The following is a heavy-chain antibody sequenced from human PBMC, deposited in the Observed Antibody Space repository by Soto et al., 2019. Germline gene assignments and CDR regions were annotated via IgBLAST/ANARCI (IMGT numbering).Heavy chain of an antibody. Sequence: YVRRVRQTTGKGLEGVSVIYSGGSPYYADSVKGRFTISRDNSKNTLYLQMNSLRAEDTAVYYCARGQQLARTTYGMDVCGQGTTVTV. D-gene: IGHD6-13*01. J-gene: IGHJ6*02. CDR2: IYSGGSP. CDR3: ARGQQLARTTYGMDV. V-gene: IGHV3-53*01. CDR1: Y.